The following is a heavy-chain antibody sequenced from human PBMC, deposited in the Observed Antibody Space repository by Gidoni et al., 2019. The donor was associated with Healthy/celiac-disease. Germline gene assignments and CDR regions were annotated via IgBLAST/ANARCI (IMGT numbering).Heavy chain of an antibody. D-gene: IGHD3-10*01. CDR3: ARDRAGGSGNWFDP. CDR1: GFTFSSYA. V-gene: IGHV3-30-3*01. Sequence: QVQLVESGGGVVQPGRSLRLSCAASGFTFSSYAMHWVRQAPGKGLEWVAVISYDGSNKYYADSVKGRFTISRDNSKNTLYLQMNSLRAEDTAVYYSARDRAGGSGNWFDPWGQGTLVTVSS. J-gene: IGHJ5*02. CDR2: ISYDGSNK.